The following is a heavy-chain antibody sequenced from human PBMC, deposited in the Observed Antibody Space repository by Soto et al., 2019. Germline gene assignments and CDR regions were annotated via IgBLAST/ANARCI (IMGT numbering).Heavy chain of an antibody. CDR1: GFTFSSYA. Sequence: PGGSLRLSCAASGFTFSSYAMSWVRQAPGKGLEWVSAISGSGGSTYYADSVKGRFTISRDNSKNTLYLQMNSLRAEDTAVYYCAREKDDSSGYTYFDYWGQGTLVTVSS. V-gene: IGHV3-23*01. D-gene: IGHD3-22*01. CDR2: ISGSGGST. CDR3: AREKDDSSGYTYFDY. J-gene: IGHJ4*02.